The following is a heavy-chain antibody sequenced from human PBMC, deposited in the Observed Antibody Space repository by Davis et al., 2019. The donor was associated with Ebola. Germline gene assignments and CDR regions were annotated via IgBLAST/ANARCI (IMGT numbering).Heavy chain of an antibody. D-gene: IGHD4-17*01. V-gene: IGHV3-33*08. J-gene: IGHJ4*02. Sequence: GESLKISCTVSGFTFSGYDMSWVRQAPGKGLQWVAVIWYDANTKYYEDSVKGRFTISRDNSKNTLYLQMNSLRAEDTAVYYCATADYGDRFYFDYWGQGTLVTVSS. CDR1: GFTFSGYD. CDR2: IWYDANTK. CDR3: ATADYGDRFYFDY.